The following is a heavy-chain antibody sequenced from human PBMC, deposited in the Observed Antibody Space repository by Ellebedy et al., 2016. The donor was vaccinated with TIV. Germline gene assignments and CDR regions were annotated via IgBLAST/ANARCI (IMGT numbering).Heavy chain of an antibody. Sequence: PGGSLRLSCAASGFIFSNHWLSWVRQAPGKGPEWVANIKPDGSENYYVDSVRGRFTISRDNSKNTLIVDMNSLRPEDTAVYYCAKGATILGSIVGSWGQGTLVSVSS. CDR2: IKPDGSEN. D-gene: IGHD5-24*01. CDR1: GFIFSNHW. V-gene: IGHV3-7*01. J-gene: IGHJ4*02. CDR3: AKGATILGSIVGS.